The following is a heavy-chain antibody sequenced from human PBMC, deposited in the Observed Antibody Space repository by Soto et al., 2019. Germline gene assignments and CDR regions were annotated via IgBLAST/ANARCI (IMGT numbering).Heavy chain of an antibody. CDR2: IYYSGST. V-gene: IGHV4-31*03. J-gene: IGHJ5*02. Sequence: KPSETLSLTCTVSGGSISSGGYYWSWIRQHPGKGLEWIGYIYYSGSTYYNPSLKSRVTISVDTSKNQFSLKVNSVTAADTAVYYCARYSGSYSYNWFDPWGHGTLVTVSS. CDR1: GGSISSGGYY. D-gene: IGHD1-26*01. CDR3: ARYSGSYSYNWFDP.